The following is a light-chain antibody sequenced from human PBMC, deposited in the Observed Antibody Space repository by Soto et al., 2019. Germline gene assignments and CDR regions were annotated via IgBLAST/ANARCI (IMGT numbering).Light chain of an antibody. CDR1: NSNIGSDI. CDR3: ATWDGGLSCPFV. CDR2: TTN. J-gene: IGLJ1*01. V-gene: IGLV1-44*01. Sequence: QSVLTQPPSASGTPGQRATISCCGSNSNIGSDIVNCYQLLPGAAPEVLINTTNQRPSGVPERFSGSKSGTSASLAISGLQSEDEANSSCATWDGGLSCPFVFGTGTKVTV.